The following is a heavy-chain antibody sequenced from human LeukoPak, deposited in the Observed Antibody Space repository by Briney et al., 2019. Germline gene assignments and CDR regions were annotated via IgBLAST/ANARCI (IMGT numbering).Heavy chain of an antibody. CDR3: AKDRSSSWTWTIDY. CDR1: GFTFSSYW. Sequence: PGGSLRLSCAASGFTFSSYWMHWVRQTPGKGLVWVSLINTYGSSTAYADSVRGRFTISRDNAKNTLYLQMNSLRAEDTAVYCCAKDRSSSWTWTIDYWGQGTLVTVSS. D-gene: IGHD6-13*01. CDR2: INTYGSST. V-gene: IGHV3-74*01. J-gene: IGHJ4*02.